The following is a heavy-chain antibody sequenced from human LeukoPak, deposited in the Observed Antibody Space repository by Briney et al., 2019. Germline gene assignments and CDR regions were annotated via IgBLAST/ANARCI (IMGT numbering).Heavy chain of an antibody. CDR3: ARWAGVTDV. J-gene: IGHJ4*02. Sequence: GGSLRLSCAASGFTFENYWMSWVRQAPGKGPEWVAHIKQDGSVQHYLDSVKGRFTISRDNAKNSVILHMNSLRVEDTAVYYWARWAGVTDVWGQGTLVTVSS. CDR2: IKQDGSVQ. D-gene: IGHD5-18*01. V-gene: IGHV3-7*01. CDR1: GFTFENYW.